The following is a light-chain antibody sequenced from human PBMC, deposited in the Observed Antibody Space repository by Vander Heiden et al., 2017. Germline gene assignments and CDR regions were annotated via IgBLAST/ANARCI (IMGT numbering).Light chain of an antibody. Sequence: IPMPPSPSSVSASVGDTVSITCRASQDINNWLAWYQQKPGKAPKLLISVASVLQTGVPSRFSGRGTGTDFTLTISNLQHEDFATYYCQQAYKYPRTFGPGTKVDIK. V-gene: IGKV1D-12*01. CDR3: QQAYKYPRT. CDR1: QDINNW. CDR2: VAS. J-gene: IGKJ3*01.